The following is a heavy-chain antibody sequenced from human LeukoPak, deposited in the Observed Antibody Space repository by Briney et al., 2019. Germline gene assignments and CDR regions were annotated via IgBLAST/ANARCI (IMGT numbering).Heavy chain of an antibody. CDR1: GGSISSSSYY. CDR3: ATLYSSGWYVVDY. J-gene: IGHJ4*02. V-gene: IGHV4-39*07. D-gene: IGHD6-19*01. CDR2: IYHSGST. Sequence: SETLSLTCTVSGGSISSSSYYWGWIRQPPGKGLEWIGSIYHSGSTYYNPSLKSRVTISVDTSKNQFSLKLSSVTAADTAVYYCATLYSSGWYVVDYWGQGTLVTVSS.